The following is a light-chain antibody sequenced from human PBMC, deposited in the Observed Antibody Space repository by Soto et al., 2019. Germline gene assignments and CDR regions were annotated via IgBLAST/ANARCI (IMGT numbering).Light chain of an antibody. CDR3: QHYDTSSQA. CDR1: RMARSTC. CDR2: RAS. V-gene: IGKV3-20*01. Sequence: SSCPLSLSPGESATLSCRASRMARSTCLAWSQQKPGQAPKLLIYRASTMATGVPERFSGSGSGTDFTLTIRRLEPDDFAMYYCQHYDTSSQAFGQGTKVDIK. J-gene: IGKJ1*01.